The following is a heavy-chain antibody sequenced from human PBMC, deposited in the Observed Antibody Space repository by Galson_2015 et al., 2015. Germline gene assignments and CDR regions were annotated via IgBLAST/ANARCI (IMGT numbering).Heavy chain of an antibody. Sequence: SLRLSCAASAFTFSSYGMHWVRQAPGKGLEWVSVIWYDGSNKYYADSVKGRFTISRDTSKNTLYLQMNILRAEDTAVYYCARSLTIFGVVVGYNHYMDVWGKGTTVTVSS. CDR2: IWYDGSNK. V-gene: IGHV3-33*01. J-gene: IGHJ6*03. CDR1: AFTFSSYG. CDR3: ARSLTIFGVVVGYNHYMDV. D-gene: IGHD3-3*01.